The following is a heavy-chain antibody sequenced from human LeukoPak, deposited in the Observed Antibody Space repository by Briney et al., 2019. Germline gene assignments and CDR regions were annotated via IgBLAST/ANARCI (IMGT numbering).Heavy chain of an antibody. Sequence: GASVKVSCKASGYTFTSYGINWVRQATGRGLEWMGWMNPNSGNTGYAQKFQGRVTMTRNTSISTAYMELSSLRSEDTAVYYCARGLLGDYAIDYWGQGTLVTVSS. CDR3: ARGLLGDYAIDY. V-gene: IGHV1-8*02. J-gene: IGHJ4*02. D-gene: IGHD4-17*01. CDR1: GYTFTSYG. CDR2: MNPNSGNT.